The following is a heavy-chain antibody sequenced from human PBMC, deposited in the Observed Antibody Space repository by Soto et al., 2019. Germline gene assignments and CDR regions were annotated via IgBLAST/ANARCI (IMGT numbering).Heavy chain of an antibody. D-gene: IGHD3-22*01. J-gene: IGHJ4*02. Sequence: SETLSLTCTVSGGSISTYYWNWIRQPAGKGLEWIGLIYSRGSTNYNPSLKIRVTMSVDTPNNQFSLKLSSVTAADTAVYYCARVYDSSGFYFYFDHWGQGTPVTVSS. CDR3: ARVYDSSGFYFYFDH. CDR1: GGSISTYY. V-gene: IGHV4-4*07. CDR2: IYSRGST.